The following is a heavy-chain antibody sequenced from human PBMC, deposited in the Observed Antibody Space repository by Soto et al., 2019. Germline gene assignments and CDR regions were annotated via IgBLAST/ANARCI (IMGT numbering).Heavy chain of an antibody. CDR2: IYYGGTT. Sequence: QVQLQESGPGLVKPSQTLSLTCTVSGGSISSGDYYWNWIRQHPGKGLEWIGYIYYGGTTYYNPSLKSRVTISLDKSKNQFTLKLTTVTATDTAVFYFARDGIHGSGTYNSLGSWFDPWGQGTLVTVSS. V-gene: IGHV4-31*03. CDR1: GGSISSGDYY. J-gene: IGHJ5*02. D-gene: IGHD3-10*01. CDR3: ARDGIHGSGTYNSLGSWFDP.